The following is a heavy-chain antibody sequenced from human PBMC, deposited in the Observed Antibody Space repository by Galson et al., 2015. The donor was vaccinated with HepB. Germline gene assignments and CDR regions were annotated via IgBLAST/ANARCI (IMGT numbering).Heavy chain of an antibody. V-gene: IGHV3-73*01. CDR1: GFTFSGSA. Sequence: SLRLSCAASGFTFSGSAMHWVRQASGKGLEWVGRIRSKANSYATAYAASVKGRFTISRDDSKNTAYLQMNSLKTEDTAVYYCARGKTTFDIWGQGTMVTVSS. CDR2: IRSKANSYAT. CDR3: ARGKTTFDI. J-gene: IGHJ3*02. D-gene: IGHD1-1*01.